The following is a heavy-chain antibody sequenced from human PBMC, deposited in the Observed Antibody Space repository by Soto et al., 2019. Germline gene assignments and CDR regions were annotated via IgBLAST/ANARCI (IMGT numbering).Heavy chain of an antibody. J-gene: IGHJ6*02. Sequence: SETLSLTCTVSGGSISSGGYYWSWIRQHPGKGLEWIGYIYYSGSTYYKPSLKSRVTISVDTSKNQYSLKLSSVTAADTAVYYCARVRMVRNYYYGMDVWGQGTTVTVSS. CDR2: IYYSGST. V-gene: IGHV4-31*03. D-gene: IGHD5-18*01. CDR1: GGSISSGGYY. CDR3: ARVRMVRNYYYGMDV.